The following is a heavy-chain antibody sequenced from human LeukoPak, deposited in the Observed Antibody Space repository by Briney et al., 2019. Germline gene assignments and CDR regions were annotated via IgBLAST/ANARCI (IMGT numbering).Heavy chain of an antibody. D-gene: IGHD2-15*01. CDR2: ISAYNGNT. V-gene: IGHV1-18*01. CDR1: GGTFSSYA. J-gene: IGHJ4*02. CDR3: ARGYCSGGSCSSPLDY. Sequence: ASVKVSCKAPGGTFSSYAISWVRQAPGQGLEWMGWISAYNGNTNYAQKLQGRVTMTTDTSTSTAYMELRSLRSDDTAVYYCARGYCSGGSCSSPLDYWGQGTLVTVSS.